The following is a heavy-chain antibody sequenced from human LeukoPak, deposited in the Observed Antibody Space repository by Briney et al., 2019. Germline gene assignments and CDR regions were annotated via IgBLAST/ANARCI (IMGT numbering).Heavy chain of an antibody. CDR3: ARVYDFWSGYYTGRSPPYFDY. Sequence: PSQTLSLTCTVSGGSISSGSYYWSWIRQPAGKGLEWIGRIYTSGSTNYNPSLKSRVTISVDTSKNQFSLKLSSVTAADTAVYYCARVYDFWSGYYTGRSPPYFDYWGQGTLVTVSS. J-gene: IGHJ4*02. CDR2: IYTSGST. CDR1: GGSISSGSYY. V-gene: IGHV4-61*02. D-gene: IGHD3-3*01.